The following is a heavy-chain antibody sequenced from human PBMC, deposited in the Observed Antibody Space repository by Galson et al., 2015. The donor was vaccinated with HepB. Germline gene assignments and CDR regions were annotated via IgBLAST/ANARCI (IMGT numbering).Heavy chain of an antibody. CDR3: ARAPRSSWYNAEYFQH. CDR1: GFTFTSYS. V-gene: IGHV3-7*01. Sequence: SLRLSCAASGFTFTSYSMSWVRQAPGKGLEWVANIKQDGSEKYYVDSVKGRFTISRDNAKNSLYLQMNSLRAEDTAVYYCARAPRSSWYNAEYFQHWGQGTLVTVSS. CDR2: IKQDGSEK. J-gene: IGHJ1*01. D-gene: IGHD6-13*01.